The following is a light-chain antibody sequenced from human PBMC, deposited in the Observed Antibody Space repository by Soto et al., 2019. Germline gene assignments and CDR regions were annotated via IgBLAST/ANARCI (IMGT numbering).Light chain of an antibody. V-gene: IGLV2-14*03. CDR2: DVS. J-gene: IGLJ1*01. Sequence: QSVLTQPASVSGSPGQSITISCTGTSSDLGDSNYVSWYQQHPGKAPKLVIYDVSNRPSGVSNRFSGSKSANTASLTSSGVQAEDEADYYCSSFRSSSTSYVFGTGTKVTVL. CDR1: SSDLGDSNY. CDR3: SSFRSSSTSYV.